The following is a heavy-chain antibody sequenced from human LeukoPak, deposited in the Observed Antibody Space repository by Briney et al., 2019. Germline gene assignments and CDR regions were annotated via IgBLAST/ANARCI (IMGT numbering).Heavy chain of an antibody. D-gene: IGHD6-13*01. CDR2: IYYSGST. Sequence: SETLSLTCSVSGGSISGYYWGWIRQPPGKGLEWIAYIYYSGSTNYNPSLKSRVTISVDTSKTQFSLKLSSVTAADTAVYYCARGGSWYPFDYWAREPWSPSPQ. J-gene: IGHJ4*02. V-gene: IGHV4-59*01. CDR3: ARGGSWYPFDY. CDR1: GGSISGYY.